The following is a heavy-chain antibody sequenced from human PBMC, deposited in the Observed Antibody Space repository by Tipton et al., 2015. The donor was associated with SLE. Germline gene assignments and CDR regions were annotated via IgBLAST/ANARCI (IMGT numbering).Heavy chain of an antibody. V-gene: IGHV3-30*02. CDR3: AKDWGYSGYDYFLDH. D-gene: IGHD5-12*01. Sequence: GSLRLSCVASGFDFRNYGMHWVRQAPGKGLEWVSFIRYDGSDKYYADSVKGRFPISRDNSQNTLYLQMNSLTTDDTAVYYCAKDWGYSGYDYFLDHWGQGTPVTVSS. J-gene: IGHJ4*02. CDR2: IRYDGSDK. CDR1: GFDFRNYG.